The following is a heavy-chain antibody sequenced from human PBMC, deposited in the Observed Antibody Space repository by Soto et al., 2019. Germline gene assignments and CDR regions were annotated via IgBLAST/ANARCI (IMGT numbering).Heavy chain of an antibody. V-gene: IGHV1-46*01. D-gene: IGHD3-22*01. CDR2: INPSGGST. J-gene: IGHJ4*02. CDR1: GYTFTSYY. CDR3: AREIRVGTGYYDTSGPDY. Sequence: GASVKVSCKASGYTFTSYYMHWVRQAPGQGLEWMGIINPSGGSTSYAQKFQGRVTMTRDTSTSTVYMELSSLRSEDTAVYYCAREIRVGTGYYDTSGPDYWGQGTLVTVSS.